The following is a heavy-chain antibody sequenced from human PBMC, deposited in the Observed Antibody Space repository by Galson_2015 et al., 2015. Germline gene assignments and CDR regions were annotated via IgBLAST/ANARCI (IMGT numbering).Heavy chain of an antibody. D-gene: IGHD6-13*01. CDR2: ISGSGGST. CDR1: GFTFSSYA. Sequence: SLRLSCAASGFTFSSYAMSWVRQAPGKGLEWVSAISGSGGSTYYADSVKGRFTISRDNSKNTLYLQMNSLRAEDTAVYYCAFSTVGSSSWYFDAFDIWGQGTMVTVSS. V-gene: IGHV3-23*01. CDR3: AFSTVGSSSWYFDAFDI. J-gene: IGHJ3*02.